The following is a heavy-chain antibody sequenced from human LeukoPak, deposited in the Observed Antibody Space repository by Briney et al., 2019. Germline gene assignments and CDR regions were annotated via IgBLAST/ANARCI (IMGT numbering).Heavy chain of an antibody. Sequence: PGGSLRLSCAASGFTFSTYWMNWVRQAPGKGLEWVANIKQDGSEKSYVDSVKGRFTISRDNAKNSLYLQLTSLRAEGTAIYYCARDPRVGYCSSSSCQGGYNYFDPWGQGTLVAVSS. CDR2: IKQDGSEK. J-gene: IGHJ5*02. CDR3: ARDPRVGYCSSSSCQGGYNYFDP. D-gene: IGHD2-2*01. CDR1: GFTFSTYW. V-gene: IGHV3-7*01.